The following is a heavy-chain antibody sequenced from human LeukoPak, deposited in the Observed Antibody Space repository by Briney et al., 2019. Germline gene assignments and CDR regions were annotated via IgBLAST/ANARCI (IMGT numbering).Heavy chain of an antibody. D-gene: IGHD4-17*01. V-gene: IGHV4-39*01. CDR1: GGSISSNLHY. CDR2: LLYTGNT. J-gene: IGHJ5*02. CDR3: ARHAYLGLSYGDYLNWFDP. Sequence: TLSLTCTVAGGSISSNLHYWDWIRQAPGKGLEWIGSLLYTGNTWYNPSLKSRVTISVDTSKNQFSLRLTSVSATDTALYYCARHAYLGLSYGDYLNWFDPWGQGTLVTVSS.